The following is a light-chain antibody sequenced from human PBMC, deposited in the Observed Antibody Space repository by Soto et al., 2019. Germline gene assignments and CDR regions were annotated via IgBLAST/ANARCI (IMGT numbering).Light chain of an antibody. V-gene: IGLV2-8*01. CDR2: EVN. Sequence: QSVLTQPPSASGSPGQSVTISCTGTSSDVGRYNYVSWYQQHPGKAPKLMISEVNKRASGVPDRFSGSKSGNTASLTVSGLQAEDEADYYCGSYAGTPFVFGTGTKVTVL. CDR3: GSYAGTPFV. CDR1: SSDVGRYNY. J-gene: IGLJ1*01.